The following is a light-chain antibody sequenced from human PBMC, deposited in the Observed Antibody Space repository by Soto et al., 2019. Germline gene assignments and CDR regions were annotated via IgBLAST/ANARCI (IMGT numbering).Light chain of an antibody. Sequence: DIQMTQSPSTLSASVGDRVTITCRASQTINSWLAWYQQKPGKAPKLLIYATSNLESGVPSRFSGSGSGTEFSLPIISLQPDDFATYYCQQYKSFSLTFGGGTRVEVK. CDR2: ATS. CDR3: QQYKSFSLT. CDR1: QTINSW. V-gene: IGKV1-5*03. J-gene: IGKJ4*01.